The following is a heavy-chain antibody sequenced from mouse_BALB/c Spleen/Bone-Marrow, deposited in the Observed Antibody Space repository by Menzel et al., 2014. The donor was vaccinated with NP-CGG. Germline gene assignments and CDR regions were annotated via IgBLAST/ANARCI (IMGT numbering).Heavy chain of an antibody. CDR2: IWAGGSI. CDR3: ARACNGLYAMDF. J-gene: IGHJ4*01. Sequence: VQGAESGPGLVAPSQSLSITCTVSGFSLTNSGVFWIRQPPGKGLEWLGVIWAGGSINYNSALMSRLSINKDNSKSQVFLKMNSLQTDDTAMYYCARACNGLYAMDFWGQGTSVTVSS. V-gene: IGHV2-9*02. CDR1: GFSLTNSG. D-gene: IGHD1-2*01.